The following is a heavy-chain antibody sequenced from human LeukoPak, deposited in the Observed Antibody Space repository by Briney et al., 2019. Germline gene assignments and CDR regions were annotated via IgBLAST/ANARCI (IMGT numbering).Heavy chain of an antibody. J-gene: IGHJ4*02. CDR1: GGSISSSSYY. CDR3: ARTKMEIDY. CDR2: IYYSGST. Sequence: PSXTLSLTCTVSGGSISSSSYYWGWIRQPPGKGLEWIGSIYYSGSTYYNPSLKSRVTISVDTSKNQFSLKLSSVTAADTAVYYCARTKMEIDYWGQGTLVTVSS. V-gene: IGHV4-39*01. D-gene: IGHD5-24*01.